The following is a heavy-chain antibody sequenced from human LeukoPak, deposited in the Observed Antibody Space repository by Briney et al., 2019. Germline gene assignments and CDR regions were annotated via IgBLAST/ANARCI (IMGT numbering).Heavy chain of an antibody. CDR2: FDPEDGET. D-gene: IGHD2-15*01. V-gene: IGHV1-24*01. Sequence: ASVKVSCKVSGYTLTELSMHWVRQAPGKGLEWMGGFDPEDGETIYAQKFQGRVTMTEDTSTDTAYMELSSLTSEDTAVYYCASGLGFCSGSDCTNLVKDYYYGMNVWGQGTTVTVSS. CDR1: GYTLTELS. J-gene: IGHJ6*02. CDR3: ASGLGFCSGSDCTNLVKDYYYGMNV.